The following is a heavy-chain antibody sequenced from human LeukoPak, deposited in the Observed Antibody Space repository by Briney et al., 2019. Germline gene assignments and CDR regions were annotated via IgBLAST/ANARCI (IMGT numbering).Heavy chain of an antibody. CDR1: GYSIGSGYY. CDR3: VRVDNGGNYFDY. V-gene: IGHV4-38-2*02. D-gene: IGHD4-23*01. Sequence: PSETLSLTCTVSGYSIGSGYYWGWIRQPPGKGLEWIGSIYHSGSTYYNPSLKSRLTISADTSKNQFSLRLSSVTAADTAVYYCVRVDNGGNYFDYWGQGTLVTVSS. CDR2: IYHSGST. J-gene: IGHJ4*02.